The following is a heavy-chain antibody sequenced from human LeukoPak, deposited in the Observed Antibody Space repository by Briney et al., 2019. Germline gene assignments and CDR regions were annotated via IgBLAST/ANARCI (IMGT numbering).Heavy chain of an antibody. Sequence: GGSLRLSCAASGFTFSSYSLNWVRQAPGRGLEGISYISSSGSNIDYADSVKGRFTISRDNGKNSLFLQMNSLRVEDTAVYYCARTAFDWSQVGGNWFDPWGQGTLVTVSS. D-gene: IGHD3-9*01. CDR3: ARTAFDWSQVGGNWFDP. V-gene: IGHV3-48*03. CDR2: ISSSGSNI. CDR1: GFTFSSYS. J-gene: IGHJ5*02.